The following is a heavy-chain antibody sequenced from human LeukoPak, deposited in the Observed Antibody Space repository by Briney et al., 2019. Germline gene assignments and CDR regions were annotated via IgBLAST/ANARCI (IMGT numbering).Heavy chain of an antibody. CDR1: GFTFSSYS. CDR3: AREKLRYFDWVDYYYMDV. V-gene: IGHV3-21*01. Sequence: PGGSLRLSCAASGFTFSSYSMNWVRQAPGKGLEWVSSISSSSSYIYYADSVKGRFTISRDNAENSLYLQMNSLRAEDTAVYYCAREKLRYFDWVDYYYMDVWGKGTTVTVSS. CDR2: ISSSSSYI. J-gene: IGHJ6*03. D-gene: IGHD3-9*01.